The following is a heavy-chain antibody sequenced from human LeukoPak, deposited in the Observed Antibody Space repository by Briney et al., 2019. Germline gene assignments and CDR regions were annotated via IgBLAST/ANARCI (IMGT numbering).Heavy chain of an antibody. V-gene: IGHV1-24*01. CDR1: GYTLSELA. Sequence: ASVKVSCKVSGYTLSELAMHWMRQAPGTGLEWMGGFAPEDGDTIYAQKFQGRVAMTEDSSTDTAYMELSSLRSEDTAVYYCVWGAFKHYYDSSGRASPPRDGFDLWGQGTMVTVSS. J-gene: IGHJ3*01. CDR3: VWGAFKHYYDSSGRASPPRDGFDL. D-gene: IGHD3-22*01. CDR2: FAPEDGDT.